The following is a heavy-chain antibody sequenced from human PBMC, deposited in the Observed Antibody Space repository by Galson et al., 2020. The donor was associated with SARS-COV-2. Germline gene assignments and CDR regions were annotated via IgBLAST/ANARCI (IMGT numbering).Heavy chain of an antibody. J-gene: IGHJ6*03. CDR3: ARGTTGTKWPYYYYYMDV. V-gene: IGHV3-13*01. CDR1: GFTFSSYD. Sequence: GESLKISCAASGFTFSSYDMHWVRQATGKGLEWVSAIGTAGDTYYPGSVKGRFTISRENAKNSLYLQMNSLRAGDTAVYYCARGTTGTKWPYYYYYMDVWGKGTTVTVSS. D-gene: IGHD1-1*01. CDR2: IGTAGDT.